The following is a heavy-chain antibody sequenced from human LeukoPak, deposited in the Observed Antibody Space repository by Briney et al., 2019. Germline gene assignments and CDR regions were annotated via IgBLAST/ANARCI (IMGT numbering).Heavy chain of an antibody. Sequence: GGSLRLSCAASGFSFSSYSMNWVRQAPGKGLEWVSSISGSSSYIYYADSVKGRFTISRDNAKNSLYLQMNSLRAEDTAVYYCARDHQGYCSGGSCTYFDYWGQGTLLTVSS. D-gene: IGHD2-15*01. J-gene: IGHJ4*02. CDR3: ARDHQGYCSGGSCTYFDY. CDR1: GFSFSSYS. CDR2: ISGSSSYI. V-gene: IGHV3-21*01.